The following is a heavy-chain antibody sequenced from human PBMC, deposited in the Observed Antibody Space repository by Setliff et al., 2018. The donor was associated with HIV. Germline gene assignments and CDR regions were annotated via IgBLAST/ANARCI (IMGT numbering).Heavy chain of an antibody. CDR1: GDSISTSNSY. J-gene: IGHJ3*02. D-gene: IGHD5-18*01. Sequence: SETLSLTCTVSGDSISTSNSYWGWVRQPPGKGLEWIGSIYYSGSTYYNPSLKSRVTISVDTSKNQFSLKLSSVTAADTAVYYCARGVTDGYSYGNDAFDIWGQGTMVTVSS. CDR3: ARGVTDGYSYGNDAFDI. V-gene: IGHV4-39*01. CDR2: IYYSGST.